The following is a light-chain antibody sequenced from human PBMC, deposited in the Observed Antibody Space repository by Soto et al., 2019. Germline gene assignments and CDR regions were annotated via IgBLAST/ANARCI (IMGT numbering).Light chain of an antibody. CDR2: GTS. V-gene: IGKV3-20*01. J-gene: IGKJ3*01. CDR3: QQYGDSVFT. CDR1: QSVNSGY. Sequence: EIVLTQAPATLSLSPGERATLSCRASQSVNSGYLAWFQQKPGRAPRLLIFGTSGRATGIPDRFRGNGSRTDFTLTIIRLEPEDVAVYYCQQYGDSVFTFGPGTKLEIK.